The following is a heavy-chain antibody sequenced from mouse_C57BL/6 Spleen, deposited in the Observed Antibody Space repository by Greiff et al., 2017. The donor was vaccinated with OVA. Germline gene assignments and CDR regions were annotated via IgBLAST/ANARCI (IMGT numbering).Heavy chain of an antibody. CDR1: GYTFTEYT. Sequence: VKVEESGAELVKPGASVKLSCKASGYTFTEYTIHWVKQRSGQGLEWIGWFYPGSGSIKYNEKFKDKATLTADKSSSTVYMELSRLTSEDSAVYFCARHEAGSAWFADWGQGTLVTVSA. CDR3: ARHEAGSAWFAD. CDR2: FYPGSGSI. V-gene: IGHV1-62-2*01. J-gene: IGHJ3*01.